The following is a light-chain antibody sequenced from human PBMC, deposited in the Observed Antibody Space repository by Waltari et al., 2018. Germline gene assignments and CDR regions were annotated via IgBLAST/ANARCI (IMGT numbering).Light chain of an antibody. CDR3: QQSYSTPPMYT. CDR2: GAS. Sequence: IVMTQSPATLSVSPGERATLSCRASQSVSSNLAWYQQKPGQAPRLLIYGASTRATGIPARFSGSGSGTEFTLTISSLQPEDFATYYCQQSYSTPPMYTFGQGTKLEIK. J-gene: IGKJ2*01. CDR1: QSVSSN. V-gene: IGKV3-15*01.